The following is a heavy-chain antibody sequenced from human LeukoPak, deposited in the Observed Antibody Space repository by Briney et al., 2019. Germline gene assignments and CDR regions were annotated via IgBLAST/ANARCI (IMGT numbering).Heavy chain of an antibody. D-gene: IGHD2-2*01. CDR3: ARAGTCSSTSCDGGIEY. CDR2: ISTTSTYI. J-gene: IGHJ4*02. V-gene: IGHV3-21*06. CDR1: GFSFSSYN. Sequence: GGSLILSCAASGFSFSSYNMKWVRQAPGKGLEWVSFISTTSTYIYYADSVKGRFTVSRDNSKNLLYLQMDSLRVEDTAVYYCARAGTCSSTSCDGGIEYWGQGTLVTVSS.